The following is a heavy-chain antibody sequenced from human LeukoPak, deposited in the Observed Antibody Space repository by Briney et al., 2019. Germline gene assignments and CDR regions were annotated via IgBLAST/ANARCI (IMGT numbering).Heavy chain of an antibody. V-gene: IGHV4-39*01. J-gene: IGHJ4*02. CDR3: ASTYYDILTPSYYFDF. D-gene: IGHD3-9*01. CDR2: MHYNERT. CDR1: GCSISSGSYY. Sequence: PSETLSLSCTVTGCSISSGSYYWGWIRQPPGKGPEWIGSMHYNERTYSSPSLKSRVTISVDTSKNQFSLNLSSVTAADTAVFYCASTYYDILTPSYYFDFWGRGTLVTVSS.